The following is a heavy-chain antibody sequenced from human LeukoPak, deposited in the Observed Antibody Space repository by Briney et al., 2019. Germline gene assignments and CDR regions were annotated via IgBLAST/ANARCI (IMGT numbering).Heavy chain of an antibody. CDR3: ARGRFLEWLRGNYYYYMDV. J-gene: IGHJ6*03. CDR1: GGSLSSYY. Sequence: SETLSLTCTVSGGSLSSYYWSWIRQPPGKGLEGIGYIYYSGSTNYNPSLKSRVTISVDTPKNQFSLKLSSVTAADTAVYYCARGRFLEWLRGNYYYYMDVWGKGTTVTVSS. CDR2: IYYSGST. D-gene: IGHD3-3*01. V-gene: IGHV4-59*01.